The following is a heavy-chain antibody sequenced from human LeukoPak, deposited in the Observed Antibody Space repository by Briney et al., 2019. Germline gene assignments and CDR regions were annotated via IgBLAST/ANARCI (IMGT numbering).Heavy chain of an antibody. Sequence: GGSLRLSCAASGFTFSSYGMHWVRQAPGKGLEWVAVISYEGSNKYYADSVKGRFTISRDNSKNTLYLQMNSLRAEDTAVYYCAKDSMDYGMDVWGQGTTVTVSS. V-gene: IGHV3-30*18. D-gene: IGHD3-3*02. CDR1: GFTFSSYG. J-gene: IGHJ6*02. CDR3: AKDSMDYGMDV. CDR2: ISYEGSNK.